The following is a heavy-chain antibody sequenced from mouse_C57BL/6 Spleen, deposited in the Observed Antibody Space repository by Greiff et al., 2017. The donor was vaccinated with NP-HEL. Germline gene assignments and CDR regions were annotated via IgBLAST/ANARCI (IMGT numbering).Heavy chain of an antibody. CDR3: TATTAEGGFAY. D-gene: IGHD1-2*01. J-gene: IGHJ3*01. Sequence: EVMLVESGEGLVKPGGSLKLSCAASGFTFSSYAMSWVRQIPEKRLEWVAYISSGGDYIYYADTVKGRFTISRDNARNTLYLQMSSLKSEDTAMYYCTATTAEGGFAYWGQGTLVTVSA. CDR2: ISSGGDYI. CDR1: GFTFSSYA. V-gene: IGHV5-9-1*02.